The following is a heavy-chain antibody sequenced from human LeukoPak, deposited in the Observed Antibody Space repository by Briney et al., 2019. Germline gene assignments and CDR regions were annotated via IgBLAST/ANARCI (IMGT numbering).Heavy chain of an antibody. J-gene: IGHJ4*02. V-gene: IGHV1-2*02. CDR2: INPNSGGT. D-gene: IGHD2-2*01. CDR1: GYTFTGYY. CDR3: AREGADIVVVPAAHDY. Sequence: GASVKVSCKASGYTFTGYYMHWVRQAPGQGLERMGWINPNSGGTNYAQKFQARVTMTRDTSISTAYMELSRLRSDDTAVYYCAREGADIVVVPAAHDYWGQGTLVTVSS.